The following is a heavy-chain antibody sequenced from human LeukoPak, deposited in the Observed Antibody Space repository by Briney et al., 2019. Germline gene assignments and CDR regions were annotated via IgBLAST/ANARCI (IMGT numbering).Heavy chain of an antibody. CDR2: IYYSGST. J-gene: IGHJ4*02. CDR3: ARDSGITGTTE. D-gene: IGHD1-7*01. CDR1: GGSISSYY. Sequence: SETLSLTCTVSGGSISSYYWSWIRQPPGKGLEWIGYIYYSGSTNYNPSLKSRVTISVDTSKNQFSLKLSSVTAADTAVYYCARDSGITGTTEWGQGTLVTVSS. V-gene: IGHV4-59*01.